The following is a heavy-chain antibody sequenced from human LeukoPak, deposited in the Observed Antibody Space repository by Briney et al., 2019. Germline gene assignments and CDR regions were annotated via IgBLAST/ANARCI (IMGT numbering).Heavy chain of an antibody. D-gene: IGHD3-9*01. CDR3: ARDSRGIVYYDILTGYPLFDY. CDR2: IYYSGST. J-gene: IGHJ4*02. V-gene: IGHV4-39*07. Sequence: PSETLSLTCTVSGGSISSSSYYWGWIRQPPGKGLEWIGSIYYSGSTYYNPSLKSRVTISVDTSKTQFSLKLSSVTAADTAVYYCARDSRGIVYYDILTGYPLFDYWGQGTLVTVSS. CDR1: GGSISSSSYY.